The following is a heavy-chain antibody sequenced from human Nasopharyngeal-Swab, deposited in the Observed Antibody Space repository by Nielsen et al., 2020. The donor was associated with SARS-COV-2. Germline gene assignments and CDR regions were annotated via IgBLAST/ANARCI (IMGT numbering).Heavy chain of an antibody. D-gene: IGHD6-25*01. CDR1: GASVSAYH. V-gene: IGHV4-34*01. CDR3: AGHPADFDY. CDR2: MKPRGNT. Sequence: SETLSLTCAVYGASVSAYHWSWIRQPPGKGLEWIGEMKPRGNTNYTPSLKGRVAISIDTSKNQLFLNLRSVTAADTAVYYCAGHPADFDYWGQGTLVTVSS. J-gene: IGHJ4*02.